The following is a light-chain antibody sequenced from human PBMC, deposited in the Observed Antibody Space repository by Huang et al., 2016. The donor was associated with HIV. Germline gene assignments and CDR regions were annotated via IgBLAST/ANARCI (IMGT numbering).Light chain of an antibody. J-gene: IGKJ5*01. CDR1: QTISSI. CDR3: QQYSNWPIT. CDR2: DAS. V-gene: IGKV3-15*01. Sequence: EIILTQSPATLSVSPGERATLSCRASQTISSILAWYQQKPGQAPRLLIYDASTRATGIPARCSGSGSGTEFTLTISSLQSEDFAVYYCQQYSNWPITFGQGTRLEIK.